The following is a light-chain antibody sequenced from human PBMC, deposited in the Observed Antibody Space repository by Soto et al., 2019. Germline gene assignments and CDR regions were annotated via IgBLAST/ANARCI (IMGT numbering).Light chain of an antibody. V-gene: IGKV3-15*01. CDR1: QSVSSN. CDR2: GAS. CDR3: QQYTSWWT. Sequence: EIVMTQSPATLSVSPGERATLSCRASQSVSSNLAWYQQKPGQAPRLLIYGASTRATGIPARFSGSGSGTEFTLTFSSLQSEDFAVYYCQQYTSWWTFGQGTTVEIK. J-gene: IGKJ1*01.